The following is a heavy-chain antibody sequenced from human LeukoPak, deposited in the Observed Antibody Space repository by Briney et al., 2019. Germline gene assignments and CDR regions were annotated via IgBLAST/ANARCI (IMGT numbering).Heavy chain of an antibody. V-gene: IGHV3-30*04. CDR3: AKADGSGTYYYMDV. CDR1: GFTFSSYA. D-gene: IGHD3-10*01. CDR2: ISYDGSNK. Sequence: GGSLRLSCAASGFTFSSYAMRWVRQAPGKGLEWVAVISYDGSNKYYADSVKGRFTISRDNSKNTLYLQMNSLRAEDTAVYYCAKADGSGTYYYMDVWGKGTTVTVSS. J-gene: IGHJ6*03.